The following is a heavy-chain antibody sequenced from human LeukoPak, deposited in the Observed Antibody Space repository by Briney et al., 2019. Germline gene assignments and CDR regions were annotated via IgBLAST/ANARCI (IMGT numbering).Heavy chain of an antibody. CDR1: GGTFSSYT. CDR2: IITILGIA. Sequence: ASVKVSCKAPGGTFSSYTISWVRQAPGQGLEWMGRIITILGIANYAQKLQGRVTITADKYTSTAYMELSSLRSEDTAVYYCTCIAAAGTVDYWGQGTLVTVSS. D-gene: IGHD6-13*01. J-gene: IGHJ4*02. CDR3: TCIAAAGTVDY. V-gene: IGHV1-69*02.